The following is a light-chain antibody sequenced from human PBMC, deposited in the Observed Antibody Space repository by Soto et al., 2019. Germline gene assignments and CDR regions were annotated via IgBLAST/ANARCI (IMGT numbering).Light chain of an antibody. CDR1: SSNIGAGYG. J-gene: IGLJ2*01. CDR3: QSYDSSLSVVV. V-gene: IGLV1-40*01. CDR2: GNT. Sequence: QSVLTQPPSVSGAPGQRVTISCTGSSSNIGAGYGVHWYQLLPGTAPKLLIYGNTNRPSGVPDRFSGSKSDTSASLAITGLQAEDEADYYCQSYDSSLSVVVFGGGTKLTVL.